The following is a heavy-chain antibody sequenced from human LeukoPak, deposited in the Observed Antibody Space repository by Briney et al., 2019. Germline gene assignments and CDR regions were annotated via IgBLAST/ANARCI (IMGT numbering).Heavy chain of an antibody. CDR2: ISTSTSYT. Sequence: GGSLRLSCAASGFTFSDYYMGWIRQPPGKGLEWVSYISTSTSYTNYADSVKGRFSISGDNAKNSLSLQMNSLRAEDTALYYCARARLATGYYFDCWGQGTLVTVSS. D-gene: IGHD3-9*01. CDR1: GFTFSDYY. V-gene: IGHV3-11*05. J-gene: IGHJ4*02. CDR3: ARARLATGYYFDC.